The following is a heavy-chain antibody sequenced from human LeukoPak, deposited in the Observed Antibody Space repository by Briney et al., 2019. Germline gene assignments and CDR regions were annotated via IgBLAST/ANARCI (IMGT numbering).Heavy chain of an antibody. V-gene: IGHV4-39*01. Sequence: SSETLSLTCTVSGGSISSSSYYWGWIRQPPGKGLEWIGSIYYSGSTYYNPSLKSRVTISVDTSKNQFSLKLSSVTAADTAVYYCAIYSGSYYYWGQGTLVTVSS. CDR1: GGSISSSSYY. D-gene: IGHD1-26*01. CDR3: AIYSGSYYY. J-gene: IGHJ4*02. CDR2: IYYSGST.